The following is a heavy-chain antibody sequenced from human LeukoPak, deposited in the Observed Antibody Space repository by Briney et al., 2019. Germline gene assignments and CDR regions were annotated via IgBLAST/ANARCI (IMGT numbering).Heavy chain of an antibody. D-gene: IGHD3-22*01. CDR2: IRSKANSYAT. J-gene: IGHJ4*02. V-gene: IGHV3-73*01. CDR1: GFTFSGSA. CDR3: AKGDSSGYFFVYYFDY. Sequence: AGGSLRLSCAASGFTFSGSAMHWVRQASGKGLEWVGRIRSKANSYATAYAASVKGRFTISRDDSKNTLYLQMNSLRAEDTAVYYCAKGDSSGYFFVYYFDYWGQGTLVTVSS.